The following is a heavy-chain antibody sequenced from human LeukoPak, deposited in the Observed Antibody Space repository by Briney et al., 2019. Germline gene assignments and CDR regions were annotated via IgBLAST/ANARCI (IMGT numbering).Heavy chain of an antibody. D-gene: IGHD6-19*01. J-gene: IGHJ4*02. CDR2: ISYDGSNK. CDR3: AKDYGAVASTGSFDY. V-gene: IGHV3-30*18. Sequence: GGSLRLSCAASGFTFSSYGMHWVRQAPGKGLEWVAVISYDGSNKYYADSVKGRFTISRDNSKNTLYLQMNSLRAEDTAVYYCAKDYGAVASTGSFDYWGQGTLVTVSS. CDR1: GFTFSSYG.